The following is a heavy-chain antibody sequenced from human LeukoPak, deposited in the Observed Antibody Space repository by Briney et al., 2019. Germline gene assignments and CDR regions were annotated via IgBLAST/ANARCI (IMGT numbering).Heavy chain of an antibody. D-gene: IGHD3-3*01. CDR2: ISVRGGST. CDR1: GFTFGTYA. V-gene: IGHV3-23*01. J-gene: IGHJ4*02. CDR3: AKDTAGLVLRSPFDY. Sequence: GGSLRLSCAASGFTFGTYAMNWVRQAPGKGLEWVSVISVRGGSTYYADSVKGRFTISRDNSKNTLYLQMNSLRAEDTAVYYCAKDTAGLVLRSPFDYWGQGTLVTVSS.